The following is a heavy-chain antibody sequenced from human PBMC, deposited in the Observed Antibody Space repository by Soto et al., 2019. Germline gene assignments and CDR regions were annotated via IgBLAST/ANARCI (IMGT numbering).Heavy chain of an antibody. J-gene: IGHJ4*02. CDR2: IDPSGGIT. CDR1: GYSFTNFH. CDR3: ARDVIGHDFDH. V-gene: IGHV1-46*01. Sequence: VSVKVSCKASGYSFTNFHIHWVRQAPGQGLEWMGMIDPSGGITRDAQRLQGRITMTRDASTSTVYMELRSLTSEDTAVYYCARDVIGHDFDHWGQGTLVTVSS. D-gene: IGHD2-21*01.